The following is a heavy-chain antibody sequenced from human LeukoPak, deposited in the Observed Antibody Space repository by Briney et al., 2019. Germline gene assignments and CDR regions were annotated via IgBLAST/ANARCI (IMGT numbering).Heavy chain of an antibody. D-gene: IGHD2-15*01. CDR1: GGSISSSSYY. J-gene: IGHJ6*03. V-gene: IGHV4-39*07. CDR2: IYYSGST. Sequence: PSETMSLTCTVSGGSISSSSYYWGWLRQPPGKGLEWIGSIYYSGSTYYNPSLKSQVTISVDTSKNQFSLKLSSVTAADTAVYYCARGRVVVAANYMDVWGKGTTVTISS. CDR3: ARGRVVVAANYMDV.